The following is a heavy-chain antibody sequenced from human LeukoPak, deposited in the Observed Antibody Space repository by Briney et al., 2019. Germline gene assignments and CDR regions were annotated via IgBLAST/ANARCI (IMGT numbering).Heavy chain of an antibody. Sequence: GGSLRLSCAASGFTFSSYSMNWVRQAPGKGLEWVSSISSSSSYIYYADSVKGRFTISRDNAKNSLYLQMNSLRAEDTAVYCCARDYGEYYYDSSGYYGGFDYWGQGTLVTVPS. CDR3: ARDYGEYYYDSSGYYGGFDY. J-gene: IGHJ4*02. CDR1: GFTFSSYS. V-gene: IGHV3-21*01. CDR2: ISSSSSYI. D-gene: IGHD3-22*01.